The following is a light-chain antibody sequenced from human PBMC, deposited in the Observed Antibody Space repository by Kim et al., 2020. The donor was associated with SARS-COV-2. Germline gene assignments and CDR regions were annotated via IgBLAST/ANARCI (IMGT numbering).Light chain of an antibody. V-gene: IGLV3-19*01. CDR3: TSRDSRGYQVI. J-gene: IGLJ2*01. Sequence: SSELTQDPAVSVALGQTVTMTCQGDSLRSQFANWYQQNPGQSPVLVLHGRNSRPSGIPDRFSGSRSGDTASLTITGAQAEDEADYYCTSRDSRGYQVIFG. CDR1: SLRSQF. CDR2: GRN.